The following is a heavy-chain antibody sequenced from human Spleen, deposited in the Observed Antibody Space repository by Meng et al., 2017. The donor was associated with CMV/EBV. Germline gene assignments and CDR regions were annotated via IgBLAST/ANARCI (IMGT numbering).Heavy chain of an antibody. CDR1: GFTFSSYD. D-gene: IGHD4-17*01. Sequence: GGSLRLSCAASGFTFSSYDMHWVRQAPGKGLEWVAFIRYDGSLKYYADSVRGRFAISRDESKNTLFLQMNSLRAEDTAVYYCARDHGDYDDYGYWGQGTLVTVSS. J-gene: IGHJ4*02. CDR3: ARDHGDYDDYGY. CDR2: IRYDGSLK. V-gene: IGHV3-30*02.